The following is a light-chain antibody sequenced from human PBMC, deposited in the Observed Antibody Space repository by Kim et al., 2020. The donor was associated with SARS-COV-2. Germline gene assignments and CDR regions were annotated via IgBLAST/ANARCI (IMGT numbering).Light chain of an antibody. V-gene: IGKV3-20*01. Sequence: EIVLTQSPGTLSLSPGERATLSCRASQSVYSNYLAWYLQKPGQAPRLLIYGASSRATGIPDRFSGSGSGTDFTLTINRLQPDGFAVYYGQQYGSSWTFGQGTKVDIK. CDR3: QQYGSSWT. CDR1: QSVYSNY. J-gene: IGKJ1*01. CDR2: GAS.